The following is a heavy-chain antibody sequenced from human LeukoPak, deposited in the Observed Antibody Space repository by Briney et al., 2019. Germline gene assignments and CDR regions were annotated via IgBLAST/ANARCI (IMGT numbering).Heavy chain of an antibody. V-gene: IGHV3-7*01. CDR1: GFTFSSYW. CDR3: ARVSVTVIPIFDY. CDR2: IKQDGSEK. Sequence: GGSLRLSCAASGFTFSSYWMSWVRQAPGKGLEWVANIKQDGSEKYYVDSVEGRFTISRDNAKNSLYLQMNSLRAEDTAVYYCARVSVTVIPIFDYWGQGALVAVSS. J-gene: IGHJ4*02. D-gene: IGHD4-17*01.